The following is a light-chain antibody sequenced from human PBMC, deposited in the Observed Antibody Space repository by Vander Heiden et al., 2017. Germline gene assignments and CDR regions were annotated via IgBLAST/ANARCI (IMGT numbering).Light chain of an antibody. J-gene: IGLJ3*02. V-gene: IGLV1-40*01. CDR1: SPNIGAGYD. CDR3: QSYDSSLSV. CDR2: GNS. Sequence: QSVLTQPPSVSGAPGQRVTISCTGSSPNIGAGYDVHWYQQLPGTAPNLLIYGNSNRPSGVPDRFSGSKSGTSASLAITGLQAEDEADYYCQSYDSSLSVFGGGTKLTVL.